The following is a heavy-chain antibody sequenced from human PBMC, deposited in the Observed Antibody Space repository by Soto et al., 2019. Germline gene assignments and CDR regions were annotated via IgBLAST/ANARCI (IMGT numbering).Heavy chain of an antibody. CDR3: ATSPVDTAMSFDY. Sequence: ASVKVSCKASGITYTTYAIHWVRQAPGQGLEWMGWIVVGSGNTNYAQKFQERVTITRDMSTSTAYMELSSLRSEDTAVYYCATSPVDTAMSFDYWGQGTLVTVSS. D-gene: IGHD5-18*01. J-gene: IGHJ4*02. V-gene: IGHV1-58*02. CDR1: GITYTTYA. CDR2: IVVGSGNT.